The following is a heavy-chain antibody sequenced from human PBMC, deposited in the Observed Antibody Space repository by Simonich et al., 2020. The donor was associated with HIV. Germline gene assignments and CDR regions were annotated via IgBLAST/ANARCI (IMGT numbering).Heavy chain of an antibody. V-gene: IGHV3-30*07. J-gene: IGHJ4*02. CDR1: GFTFRSYA. CDR2: ISYDGSNK. CDR3: ASGGSISSVWADDY. Sequence: QVQLVESGGGVVQPGRSLRLFCAASGFTFRSYAMHWVRQAPGKGLEWVAVISYDGSNKYYADSVKGRFTISRDNSKNTLYLQKNSLRAEDTAVYYCASGGSISSVWADDYWGQGTLVTVSS. D-gene: IGHD3-16*01.